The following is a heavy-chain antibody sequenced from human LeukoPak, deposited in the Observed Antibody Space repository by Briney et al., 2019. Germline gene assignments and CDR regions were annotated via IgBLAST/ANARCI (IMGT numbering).Heavy chain of an antibody. Sequence: SETLSLTCAVYGGSFSGYYWSLIRQPPGKGLEWIGEIDHSGSTNYNPSLKSRVTISVDTSKNQFSLKLSSVTAADTAVYYCARVGYDFWSGHFPRYMDVWGKGTTVTVSS. D-gene: IGHD3-3*01. CDR2: IDHSGST. CDR3: ARVGYDFWSGHFPRYMDV. V-gene: IGHV4-34*01. J-gene: IGHJ6*03. CDR1: GGSFSGYY.